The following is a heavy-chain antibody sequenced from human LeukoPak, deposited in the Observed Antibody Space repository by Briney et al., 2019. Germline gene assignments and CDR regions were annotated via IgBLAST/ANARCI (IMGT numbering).Heavy chain of an antibody. J-gene: IGHJ4*02. V-gene: IGHV1-2*02. Sequence: ASVKVSCRTSGYTFSDYYIQWVRQAPGQGLEWMGWINPNSGGTNYAQKFQGRVTMTRDTSISTAYMELSRLRSDDTAVYYCATRKYSSSWYYAYWGQGTLVTVSS. CDR1: GYTFSDYY. CDR2: INPNSGGT. CDR3: ATRKYSSSWYYAY. D-gene: IGHD6-13*01.